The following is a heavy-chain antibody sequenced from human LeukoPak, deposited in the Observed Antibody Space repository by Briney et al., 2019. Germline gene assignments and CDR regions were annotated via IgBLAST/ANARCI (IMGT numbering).Heavy chain of an antibody. CDR2: ISSGTSYI. Sequence: PGGSLRLSCAASGFTFNTYTMNWVRQAPGQGLEWVSSISSGTSYIYYADSVKGRFTISRDNAKNSLYLQMNSLRAGDTSVYYCAKLTHNYYDSSGYYWESDYYMDVWGKGTTVTVSS. V-gene: IGHV3-21*01. CDR3: AKLTHNYYDSSGYYWESDYYMDV. CDR1: GFTFNTYT. D-gene: IGHD3-22*01. J-gene: IGHJ6*03.